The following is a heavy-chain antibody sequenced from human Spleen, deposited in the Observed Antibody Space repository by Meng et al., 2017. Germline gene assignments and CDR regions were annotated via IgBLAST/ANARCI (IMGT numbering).Heavy chain of an antibody. D-gene: IGHD4-11*01. Sequence: QVQLHQWGAGLLKTSETLSLTCVVSGGSFSDYYWSWIRQPPGKGLEWIGEINHSGSTNYNPSLESRATISVDTSQNQFSLKLSSVTAADTAVYYCARGPTTMAHDFDYWGQGTLVTVSS. CDR1: GGSFSDYY. CDR2: INHSGST. CDR3: ARGPTTMAHDFDY. V-gene: IGHV4-34*01. J-gene: IGHJ4*02.